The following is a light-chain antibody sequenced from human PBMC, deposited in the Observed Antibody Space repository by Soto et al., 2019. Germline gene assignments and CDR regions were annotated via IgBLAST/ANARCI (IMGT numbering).Light chain of an antibody. CDR3: SSYVGSNTVV. J-gene: IGLJ2*01. CDR1: SSDVGGYNY. V-gene: IGLV2-8*01. Sequence: QSALTQPPSASGSPGQSVTISCTGTSSDVGGYNYVSWYQQHPGKAPKLIIFEVTKRPSGVPDRFSGSKSGNTASLTVSGLQAEDEADYYCSSYVGSNTVVFGGRTKLTVL. CDR2: EVT.